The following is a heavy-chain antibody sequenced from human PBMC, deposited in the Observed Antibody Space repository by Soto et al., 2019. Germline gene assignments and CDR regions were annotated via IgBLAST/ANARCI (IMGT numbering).Heavy chain of an antibody. Sequence: PGGSLRLSCAASGFTFSSYSMNWVRQAPGKGLEWVSSISSSSSYIYYADSVKGRFTISRDNAKNSLYLQMNSLRAEDTAVYYCARGGSSSFYYYGMAVWGQGTTVTVSS. CDR2: ISSSSSYI. CDR1: GFTFSSYS. J-gene: IGHJ6*02. CDR3: ARGGSSSFYYYGMAV. V-gene: IGHV3-21*01. D-gene: IGHD6-6*01.